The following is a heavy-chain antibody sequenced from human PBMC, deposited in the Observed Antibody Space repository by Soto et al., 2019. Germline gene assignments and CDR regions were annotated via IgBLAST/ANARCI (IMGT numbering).Heavy chain of an antibody. V-gene: IGHV4-30-2*01. CDR2: INHLETT. CDR3: ARGGGSDSFDY. CDR1: VASITFGGYS. J-gene: IGHJ4*02. D-gene: IGHD1-26*01. Sequence: PSETLSLTCTVSVASITFGGYSWSWIRQTPGKGLEWIGYINHLETTFYNPSFESRLTLSIDRAKNQFSLKLHSMSAADRAVYFCARGGGSDSFDYWGQGMLVTVSS.